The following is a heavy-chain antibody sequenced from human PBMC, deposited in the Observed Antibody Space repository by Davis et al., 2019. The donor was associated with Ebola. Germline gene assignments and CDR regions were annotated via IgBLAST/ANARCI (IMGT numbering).Heavy chain of an antibody. V-gene: IGHV3-30*18. J-gene: IGHJ4*02. Sequence: GESLKISCAASGFTFSSYGMHWVRQAPGKGLEWVAVISYDGSNKYYADSVKGRFTISRDNSKNTLYLQMNSLRAEDTAVYYCAKDATGYSYGVFDYWGQGTLVTVSS. D-gene: IGHD5-18*01. CDR1: GFTFSSYG. CDR2: ISYDGSNK. CDR3: AKDATGYSYGVFDY.